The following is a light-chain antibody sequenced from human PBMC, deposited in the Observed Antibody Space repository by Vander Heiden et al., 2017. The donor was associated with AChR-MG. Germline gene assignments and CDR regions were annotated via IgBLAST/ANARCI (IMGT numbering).Light chain of an antibody. Sequence: EIVLTHTPDTVSLSPGESATLSCRANRSLDIYLAWYQQKPGQAPRLLIHDTSNRATGTPARFSGSGSGTDFTLTISSLEPEDFAVYYCQQRRDWPITFGGGTKVEIK. CDR1: RSLDIY. J-gene: IGKJ4*01. V-gene: IGKV3-11*01. CDR2: DTS. CDR3: QQRRDWPIT.